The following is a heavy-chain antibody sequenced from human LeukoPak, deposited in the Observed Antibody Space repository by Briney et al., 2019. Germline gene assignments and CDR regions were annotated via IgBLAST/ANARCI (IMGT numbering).Heavy chain of an antibody. CDR2: INHNGNVN. J-gene: IGHJ6*02. Sequence: SGGSLRLSCAASGFTFSSYWMNWARQAPGEGLEWVASINHNGNVNYYVDSVKGRFTISRDNAKNSLYLQMSNLRAEDTAVYFCARGDGLDVWGQGATVTVSS. CDR1: GFTFSSYW. D-gene: IGHD3-16*01. CDR3: ARGDGLDV. V-gene: IGHV3-7*03.